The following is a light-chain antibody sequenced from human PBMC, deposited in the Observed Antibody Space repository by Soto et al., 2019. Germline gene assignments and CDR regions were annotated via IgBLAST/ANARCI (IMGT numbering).Light chain of an antibody. CDR1: QSVSSTY. V-gene: IGKV3-20*01. CDR3: QQYGSSPLT. Sequence: EVVLTQSPGTLSLSPGERATLSCRASQSVSSTYLAWYQQKPGQAPRLLISGASSRATGIPDRFSGSGSGTDFTLTSSRLEPEEFAVYYCQQYGSSPLTFGGGTKVEIK. J-gene: IGKJ4*01. CDR2: GAS.